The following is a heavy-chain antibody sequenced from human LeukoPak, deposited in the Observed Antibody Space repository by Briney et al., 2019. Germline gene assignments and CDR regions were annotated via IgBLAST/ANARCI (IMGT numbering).Heavy chain of an antibody. V-gene: IGHV4-34*01. CDR2: INHSRST. CDR1: GGSISRYY. D-gene: IGHD3-10*01. J-gene: IGHJ4*02. CDR3: ARGPGLHYYGSGTYLKRIERPLDY. Sequence: PSETLSLTCTVSGGSISRYYWSWIRQPPGKGLEWVGEINHSRSTKYNPSLKSRVTISVDTSKNQFSLKLSSVTAADTAVYYCARGPGLHYYGSGTYLKRIERPLDYWGQGTLVTVSS.